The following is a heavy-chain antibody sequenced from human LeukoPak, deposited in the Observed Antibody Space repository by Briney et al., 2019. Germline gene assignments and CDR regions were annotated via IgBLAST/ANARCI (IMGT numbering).Heavy chain of an antibody. J-gene: IGHJ4*02. CDR2: ISSNSTTI. CDR3: ARMSTGYYDDY. D-gene: IGHD3-9*01. CDR1: GFTFSTFG. V-gene: IGHV3-48*01. Sequence: GGSLRLSCVASGFTFSTFGMNWVRQAPGKGLEWVSYISSNSTTIYYADSVKGRFTISRDDAKSSLYLQMNSLRAEDTALYYCARMSTGYYDDYWGQGTLVTASS.